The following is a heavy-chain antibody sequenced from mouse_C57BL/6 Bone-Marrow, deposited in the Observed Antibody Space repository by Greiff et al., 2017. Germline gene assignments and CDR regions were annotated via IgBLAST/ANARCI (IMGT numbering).Heavy chain of an antibody. V-gene: IGHV1-55*01. CDR1: AYTFPSYW. CDR3: ARPYYSNYWYFDV. D-gene: IGHD2-5*01. Sequence: AQLQQPGPELLNPGASGRMSCKASAYTFPSYWLTWVKQRPGQGLGWIGDIYPGSGSTNYNEKFKSKATLTVDTSSSTAYMQLSSLTSEDSAVYYCARPYYSNYWYFDVWGTGTTVTVSP. CDR2: IYPGSGST. J-gene: IGHJ1*03.